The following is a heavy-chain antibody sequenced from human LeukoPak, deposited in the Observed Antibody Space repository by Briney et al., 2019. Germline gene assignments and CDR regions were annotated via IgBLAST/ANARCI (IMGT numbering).Heavy chain of an antibody. D-gene: IGHD1-26*01. Sequence: PGGSLRLSCAASRFTVSSNYMTWVRQAAGKGLEWVSVIYSGGSTYYADSVKGRFTISRDNSKNTLYLQMNSLRAEDTAVYYCARVAEVGVTGYYYYMDVWGKGTTVTISS. CDR3: ARVAEVGVTGYYYYMDV. J-gene: IGHJ6*03. V-gene: IGHV3-66*01. CDR1: RFTVSSNY. CDR2: IYSGGST.